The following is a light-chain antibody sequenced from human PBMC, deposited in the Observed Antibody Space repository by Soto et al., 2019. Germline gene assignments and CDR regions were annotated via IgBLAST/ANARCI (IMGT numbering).Light chain of an antibody. CDR1: QSVSNNY. V-gene: IGKV3-20*01. CDR2: GAS. Sequence: EIVLTQSPGTLSLSPGERATLSCRASQSVSNNYLAWYQQKPGQAPRLLICGASNRATGIPDRFSGGGSGTDFTLTISRLEPEDFAVYYCQQYGSSGTFGQGTKVDIK. J-gene: IGKJ1*01. CDR3: QQYGSSGT.